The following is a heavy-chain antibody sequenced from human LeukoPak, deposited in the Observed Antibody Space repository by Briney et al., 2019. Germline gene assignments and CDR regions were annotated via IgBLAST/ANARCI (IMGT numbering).Heavy chain of an antibody. CDR1: GFTFSSYW. Sequence: GGSLRLSCAASGFTFSSYWMSWVRQAPGKGLEWVANIKQDGSEKYYVDSVKGRFTISRDNAKNSLYLQMNSLRAEDTAVYYCASTWFGYYYYYYGMDVWVQGTTVTVSS. D-gene: IGHD3-10*01. V-gene: IGHV3-7*03. CDR2: IKQDGSEK. J-gene: IGHJ6*02. CDR3: ASTWFGYYYYYYGMDV.